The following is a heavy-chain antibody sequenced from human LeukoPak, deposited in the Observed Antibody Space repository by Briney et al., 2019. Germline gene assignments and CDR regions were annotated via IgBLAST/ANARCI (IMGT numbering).Heavy chain of an antibody. D-gene: IGHD2-2*01. CDR1: GFTFSSYW. CDR2: VNGDGTST. J-gene: IGHJ4*02. CDR3: VRSCGSGSCYGYKDY. V-gene: IGHV3-74*01. Sequence: GGSLRLSCATSGFTFSSYWMHWVRQVPGKGLVWVSRVNGDGTSTSYADSVQGRFTISRDNAKNTLYLYMNSLRGDDTAIYFCVRSCGSGSCYGYKDYWGQGTLVTVSS.